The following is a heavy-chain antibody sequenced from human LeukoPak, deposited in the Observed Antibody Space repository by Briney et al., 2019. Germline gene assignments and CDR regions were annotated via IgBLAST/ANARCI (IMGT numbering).Heavy chain of an antibody. CDR3: ARDGPFFDAFDI. V-gene: IGHV4-59*01. J-gene: IGHJ3*02. CDR2: IYYSGST. Sequence: SETLSLTCTVSGGSISSYYWSWIRQPPGKGLEWIGYIYYSGSTNYNPSLKGRATLSVDTSKNQFSLKLSSVTAADTAVYYCARDGPFFDAFDIWGQGTMVTVSS. CDR1: GGSISSYY.